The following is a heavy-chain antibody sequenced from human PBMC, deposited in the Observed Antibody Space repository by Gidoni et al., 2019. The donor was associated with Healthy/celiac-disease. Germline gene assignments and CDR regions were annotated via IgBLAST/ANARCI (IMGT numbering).Heavy chain of an antibody. CDR3: AKGYKGYFDY. CDR1: GFTFISYA. V-gene: IGHV3-23*04. J-gene: IGHJ4*02. Sequence: EVQLVASGGGLVQPGGSLRLSCEASGFTFISYAMSWVRQAAGKGLEWVSAISGSGGSTYYADSVKGRFTISRDNSKNTLYLQMKSLRTEDTAVYYCAKGYKGYFDYWGQGTLVTVSS. CDR2: ISGSGGST. D-gene: IGHD1-20*01.